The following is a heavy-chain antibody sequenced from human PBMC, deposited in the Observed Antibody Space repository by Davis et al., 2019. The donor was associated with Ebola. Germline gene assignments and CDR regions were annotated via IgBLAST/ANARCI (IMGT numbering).Heavy chain of an antibody. Sequence: GESLKISCKGSGYDFTSYWIAWVRQMPGKGLEWMGSIYPGDSDTRYSPYFEGQVTITADKSITTAYLQWSSLKASDTAMYYCARSGLFDIVVVPAADAFDIWGQGTMVTVSS. CDR2: IYPGDSDT. D-gene: IGHD2-2*01. CDR3: ARSGLFDIVVVPAADAFDI. J-gene: IGHJ3*02. CDR1: GYDFTSYW. V-gene: IGHV5-51*01.